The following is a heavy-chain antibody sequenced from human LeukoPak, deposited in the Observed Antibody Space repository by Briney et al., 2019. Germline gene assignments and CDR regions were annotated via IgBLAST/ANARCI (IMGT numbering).Heavy chain of an antibody. J-gene: IGHJ4*02. CDR3: AKDSGSSGVLDS. V-gene: IGHV3-43*02. D-gene: IGHD2-8*01. CDR2: ISGDGDSP. CDR1: GFTFDDYA. Sequence: GGSLRLSCAASGFTFDDYAMHWVRQAPGKGLEWVSLISGDGDSPYYADSVKGRFTISRDNSKNSLYLQVNSLRTEDTALYYCAKDSGSSGVLDSWGQGTLVTVSS.